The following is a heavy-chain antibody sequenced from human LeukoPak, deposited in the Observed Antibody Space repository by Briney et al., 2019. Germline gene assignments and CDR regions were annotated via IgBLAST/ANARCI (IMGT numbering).Heavy chain of an antibody. J-gene: IGHJ4*02. V-gene: IGHV3-23*01. CDR3: AEGGPWSDSDY. D-gene: IGHD3-3*01. CDR1: GFTFTSYA. Sequence: GGSLRLSCVASGFTFTSYAVSWVRQAPGKGLEWVSGISDSGASTYYADSVKGRFTVSRDNSKNTLYLQMNGLRAEDTAVYYCAEGGPWSDSDYRGQGTLVTVSS. CDR2: ISDSGAST.